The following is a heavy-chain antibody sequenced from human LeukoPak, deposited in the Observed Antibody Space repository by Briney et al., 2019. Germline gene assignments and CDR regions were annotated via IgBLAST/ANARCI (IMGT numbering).Heavy chain of an antibody. CDR1: GFTFSSYA. Sequence: QPGGSLRLSCAASGFTFSSYAMSWVRQAPGKGLEWVSTITTGVGSTYFADSVKGRFTISRDNSKKTLYLQMNSLTAEDTAVYYCAKGRYSTSFGGGYFDYWGQGILVTVSS. V-gene: IGHV3-23*01. J-gene: IGHJ4*02. CDR3: AKGRYSTSFGGGYFDY. CDR2: ITTGVGST. D-gene: IGHD5-12*01.